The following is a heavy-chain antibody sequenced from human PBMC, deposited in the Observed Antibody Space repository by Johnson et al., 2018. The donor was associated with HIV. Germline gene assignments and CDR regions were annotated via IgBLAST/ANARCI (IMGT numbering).Heavy chain of an antibody. Sequence: QVQLVESGGGLVQPGRSLRLSCAASGFSISDYYMSWIRQAPGKGLEWVSSISGSGGTTYYADSVKGRFTISRDNAKNSLYLQMNSLRAEDTAVYYCARSGAASIAARGDAFDIWGQGTMLIVSS. CDR1: GFSISDYY. J-gene: IGHJ3*02. D-gene: IGHD6-6*01. V-gene: IGHV3-11*04. CDR2: ISGSGGTT. CDR3: ARSGAASIAARGDAFDI.